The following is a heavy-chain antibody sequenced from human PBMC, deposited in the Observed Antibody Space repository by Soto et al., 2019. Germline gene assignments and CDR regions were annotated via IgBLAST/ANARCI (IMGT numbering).Heavy chain of an antibody. Sequence: SLPCSVPGGAIRSYYWSWVRQPAGKGLEWIGRVFSSGSTNYNASLKSRVTMSIDTSKNEVSLTLRSVTAADTGVYYCARVAFSYFGMDVWGPGTTVTVSS. CDR2: VFSSGST. CDR1: GGAIRSYY. J-gene: IGHJ6*02. V-gene: IGHV4-4*07. D-gene: IGHD3-3*02. CDR3: ARVAFSYFGMDV.